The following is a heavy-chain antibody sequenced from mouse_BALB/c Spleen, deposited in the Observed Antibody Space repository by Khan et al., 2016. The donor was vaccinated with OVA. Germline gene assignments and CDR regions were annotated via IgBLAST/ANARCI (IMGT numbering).Heavy chain of an antibody. Sequence: VKLLESGPGLVQPSQSLSITCTVSGFSLTSSGVHWVRQSPGKGLEWLGVIWSGGSTDYDVAFISRLNISKDNYKSQAFFKMNSLQANDTAIYTCARNYDYDEGLAYWGQGTLVTVSA. CDR1: GFSLTSSG. J-gene: IGHJ3*01. CDR2: IWSGGST. D-gene: IGHD2-4*01. CDR3: ARNYDYDEGLAY. V-gene: IGHV2-2*02.